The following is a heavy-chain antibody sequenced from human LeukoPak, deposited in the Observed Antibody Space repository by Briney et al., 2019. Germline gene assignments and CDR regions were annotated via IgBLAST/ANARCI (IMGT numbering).Heavy chain of an antibody. CDR1: GFTFSSYW. V-gene: IGHV3-7*03. CDR2: IKQDGSEK. J-gene: IGHJ6*02. D-gene: IGHD3-3*01. CDR3: ARGGPDDFWSGYSYYYGMDV. Sequence: GGSLRLSCAASGFTFSSYWMSWVRQAPGKGLEWVANIKQDGSEKYYVDSVKGRFTISRDNAKNSLYLQMNSLRAEDTAVYYCARGGPDDFWSGYSYYYGMDVWGQGTTVTVSS.